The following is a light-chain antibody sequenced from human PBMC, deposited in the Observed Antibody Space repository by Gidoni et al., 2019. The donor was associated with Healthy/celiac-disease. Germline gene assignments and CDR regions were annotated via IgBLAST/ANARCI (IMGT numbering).Light chain of an antibody. CDR3: MQALQTPQIT. CDR1: QSLLHSNGYNY. J-gene: IGKJ5*01. Sequence: DIVMTQSPLSLPVTPGEPASISCRSSQSLLHSNGYNYLDWYLQQPGQSPQLLIYLGSNRASGVPDRFSGSGSGTDFTLKISRVEAEDVGVYYCMQALQTPQITFGQGTRLEIK. V-gene: IGKV2-28*01. CDR2: LGS.